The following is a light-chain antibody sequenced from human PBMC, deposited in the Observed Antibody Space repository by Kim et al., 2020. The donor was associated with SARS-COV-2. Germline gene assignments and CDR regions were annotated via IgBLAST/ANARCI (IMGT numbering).Light chain of an antibody. V-gene: IGKV1-16*01. Sequence: SASVGDRVPITCRASQDISNFLAWIQQRPGEAPKSLVFAASDLQSGVPSRFSASGSGTYFTLTISSLQPEDFATYYCQHYHGYPYTFGQGTKLEIK. CDR2: AAS. J-gene: IGKJ2*01. CDR1: QDISNF. CDR3: QHYHGYPYT.